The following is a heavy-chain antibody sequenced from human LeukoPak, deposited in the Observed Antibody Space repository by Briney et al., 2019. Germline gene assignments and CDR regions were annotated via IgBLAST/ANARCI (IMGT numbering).Heavy chain of an antibody. CDR2: IRFDGSYK. CDR1: GFTFSSYG. J-gene: IGHJ4*02. V-gene: IGHV3-30*02. CDR3: ARASTTVGVSINY. Sequence: PGGSLRLSCAASGFTFSSYGMHWVRQAPGKGLEWVAFIRFDGSYKDYADSVKGRFTISRDNAKNSLYLQMNSLRAEDTAVYYCARASTTVGVSINYWGQGTLVTVSS. D-gene: IGHD3-10*01.